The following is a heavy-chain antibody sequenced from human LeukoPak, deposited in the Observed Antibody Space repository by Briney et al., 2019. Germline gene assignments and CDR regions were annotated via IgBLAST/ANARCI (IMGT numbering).Heavy chain of an antibody. CDR1: AASFNSHY. V-gene: IGHV4-59*11. Sequence: SETLSLTCAVSAASFNSHYWTWIRQSPGKGLEWIGYISYIGSTNYNPSLKSRVTISIDTSRNQFSLKLRSVAAADTAVYYCARDQVTVTKGFDIWGQGTMVSVSS. D-gene: IGHD4-17*01. CDR2: ISYIGST. CDR3: ARDQVTVTKGFDI. J-gene: IGHJ3*02.